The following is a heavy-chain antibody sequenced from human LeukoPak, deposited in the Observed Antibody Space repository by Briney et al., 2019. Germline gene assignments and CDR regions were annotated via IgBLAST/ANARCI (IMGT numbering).Heavy chain of an antibody. D-gene: IGHD3-22*01. CDR1: GFTFSDYY. CDR3: ARETYYYDSSGYYEAFDI. J-gene: IGHJ3*02. V-gene: IGHV3-11*04. Sequence: PGGSLRLSCAASGFTFSDYYMSWIRQAPGKGLEWVSYISSSSSTIYYADSVKGRFTISRDNAKNSLYLQMNSLRDEDTAVYYCARETYYYDSSGYYEAFDIWGQGTMVTVSS. CDR2: ISSSSSTI.